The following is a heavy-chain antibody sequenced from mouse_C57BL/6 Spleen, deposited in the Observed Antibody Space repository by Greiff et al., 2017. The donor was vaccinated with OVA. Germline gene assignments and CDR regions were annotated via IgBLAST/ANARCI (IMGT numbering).Heavy chain of an antibody. CDR1: GYTFTSYW. D-gene: IGHD2-1*01. CDR3: ASWGNYDMDY. V-gene: IGHV1-59*01. Sequence: QVQLQQPGAELVRPGTSVKLSCKASGYTFTSYWMHWVKQRPGQGLEWIGVIDPSASYTTYNQKFKGKATLTVDSSSSTAYMQLSSLTSEDSAVYYCASWGNYDMDYGGQGTTLTVSS. J-gene: IGHJ2*01. CDR2: IDPSASYT.